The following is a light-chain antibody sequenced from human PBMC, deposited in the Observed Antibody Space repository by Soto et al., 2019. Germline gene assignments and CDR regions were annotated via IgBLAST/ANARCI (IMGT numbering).Light chain of an antibody. V-gene: IGKV1-5*01. CDR1: QSISSY. J-gene: IGKJ4*01. Sequence: DIQMTQSPSSLSASVGDRVTITCRASQSISSYLNWYQRKPGKAPKLLIYAASTLQSGVPSRFSGSGSGTEFTLTISSLQPDDFATYYCQQYNSYSPLTFGGGTKGDIK. CDR3: QQYNSYSPLT. CDR2: AAS.